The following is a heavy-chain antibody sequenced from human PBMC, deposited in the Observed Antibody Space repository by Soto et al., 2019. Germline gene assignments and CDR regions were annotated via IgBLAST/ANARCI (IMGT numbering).Heavy chain of an antibody. D-gene: IGHD6-19*01. Sequence: EVQLVESGGGLVQPGGSLRLSCAASGFTFSGYWVHWVRQAPGKGLVWVSRINGDGSTTRNADSVKGRFTISRDNAKNTLDLEMNSLSAEDTAVYYCVRVKETSGWGAFDYCGQGTLVTVSS. CDR2: INGDGSTT. J-gene: IGHJ4*02. V-gene: IGHV3-74*01. CDR3: VRVKETSGWGAFDY. CDR1: GFTFSGYW.